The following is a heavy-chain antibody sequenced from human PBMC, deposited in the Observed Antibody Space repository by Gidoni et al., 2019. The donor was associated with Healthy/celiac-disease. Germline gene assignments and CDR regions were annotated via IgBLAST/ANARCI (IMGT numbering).Heavy chain of an antibody. CDR1: GYTFTSYY. CDR3: ARDRGGGGDVPTA. Sequence: QVQLVQSGAEVKKPGASVKVSCKASGYTFTSYYMHWVRQAPGQGLEWMGIINPSCGSTSYPQKFQGRVTLTRDTSTNTVYMELSSLRSEDTAVYYCARDRGGGGDVPTAWGQGTLVTVSS. D-gene: IGHD2-15*01. J-gene: IGHJ5*02. CDR2: INPSCGST. V-gene: IGHV1-46*01.